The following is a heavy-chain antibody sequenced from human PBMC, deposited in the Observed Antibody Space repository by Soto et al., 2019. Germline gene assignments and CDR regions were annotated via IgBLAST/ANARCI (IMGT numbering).Heavy chain of an antibody. D-gene: IGHD3-22*01. Sequence: PSETLSLTCTVSGGSISSYYWSWIRQPPGKGLEWIGYIYYSGSTNYNPSLKSRVTISVDTSKNQFSLKLSSVTAADTAVYYCATYYYDSSGYYETWYFDYWGQGALVTVSS. V-gene: IGHV4-59*08. CDR1: GGSISSYY. CDR2: IYYSGST. J-gene: IGHJ4*02. CDR3: ATYYYDSSGYYETWYFDY.